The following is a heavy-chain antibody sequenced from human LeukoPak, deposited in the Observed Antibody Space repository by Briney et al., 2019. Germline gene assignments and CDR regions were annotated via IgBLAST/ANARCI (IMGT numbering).Heavy chain of an antibody. J-gene: IGHJ6*01. CDR1: GFTFSSYG. CDR3: AKELYDSSGYYYNYYYYYGMDV. D-gene: IGHD3-22*01. CDR2: ISYDGSNK. Sequence: GGSLRLSCAASGFTFSSYGMHWVRQAPGKGLEWVAVISYDGSNKYYADSVKGRFTISRDNSKNTLYLQMNRLRAEETAVYYCAKELYDSSGYYYNYYYYYGMDVWGQGTTVTVSS. V-gene: IGHV3-30*18.